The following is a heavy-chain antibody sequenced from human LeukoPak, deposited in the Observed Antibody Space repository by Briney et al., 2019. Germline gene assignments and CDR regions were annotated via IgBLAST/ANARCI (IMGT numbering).Heavy chain of an antibody. D-gene: IGHD4-23*01. CDR3: ARRGYGGNSGLGSWFDP. Sequence: SETLSLTCTVSGGSFSSYCWSWIRQPPGKGLEWIGYMHNSGDTSYNPSLKSRVTISIDTSKSQFSLKLSSVTAADTAVYYCARRGYGGNSGLGSWFDPWGQGTLVTVSS. V-gene: IGHV4-59*01. CDR2: MHNSGDT. J-gene: IGHJ5*02. CDR1: GGSFSSYC.